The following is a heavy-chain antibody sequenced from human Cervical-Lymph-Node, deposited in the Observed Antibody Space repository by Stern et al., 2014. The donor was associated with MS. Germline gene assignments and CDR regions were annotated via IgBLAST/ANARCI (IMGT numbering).Heavy chain of an antibody. V-gene: IGHV3-15*01. J-gene: IGHJ4*02. CDR1: GFTFSNAW. Sequence: EVQLEESGGGLVKPGGSLRLSCAASGFTFSNAWMSWVRQAPGKGLEWVGRIKSKTDGGTTDYAAPVKGRFTISRDDSKNTLSLQMNSLKTEDTAVYYCTKNVDTAMVDYWGQGTLGTVSS. D-gene: IGHD5-18*01. CDR3: TKNVDTAMVDY. CDR2: IKSKTDGGTT.